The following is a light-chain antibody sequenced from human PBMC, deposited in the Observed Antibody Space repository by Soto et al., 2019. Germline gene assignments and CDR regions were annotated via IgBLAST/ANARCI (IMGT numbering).Light chain of an antibody. CDR2: DVS. CDR3: VTYTTSNTRRVE. CDR1: SSDVRGYNY. V-gene: IGLV2-14*03. J-gene: IGLJ1*01. Sequence: QSALTQPASVSGSTGQSITISCTGTSSDVRGYNYDSWYQHNQGKKPKLKIYDVSNRPSGDSNRFSGSMSGNTASLTISELKLVDEADYYCVTYTTSNTRRVEVGTGTKVTVL.